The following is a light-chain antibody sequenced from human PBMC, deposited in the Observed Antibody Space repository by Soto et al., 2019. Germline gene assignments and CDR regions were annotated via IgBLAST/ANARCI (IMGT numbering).Light chain of an antibody. J-gene: IGKJ5*01. V-gene: IGKV3-20*01. Sequence: EIVLTQSPATLSLSPGERATLSCRASQSVSSYLAWYQQRPGQSPRLLISGASMRASGVPVRFIGSGSGTDFTLTITRLEPEDFVVYYCQQYGGSPITFGLGTRLEIK. CDR2: GAS. CDR1: QSVSSY. CDR3: QQYGGSPIT.